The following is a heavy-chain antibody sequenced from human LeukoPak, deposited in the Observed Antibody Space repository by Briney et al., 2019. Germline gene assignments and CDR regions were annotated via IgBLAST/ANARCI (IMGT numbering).Heavy chain of an antibody. V-gene: IGHV4-4*07. D-gene: IGHD1-26*01. CDR2: IHTSGST. CDR3: ARMTIIVGAFDY. CDR1: GGSISSYY. Sequence: PSETLSLTCTVSGGSISSYYWSWIRQPAGKGLEWIGRIHTSGSTNYNPSLKSRVSMSVDTSKNQFSLKLSSVTAADTAVYYCARMTIIVGAFDYWGQGTLVTVSS. J-gene: IGHJ4*02.